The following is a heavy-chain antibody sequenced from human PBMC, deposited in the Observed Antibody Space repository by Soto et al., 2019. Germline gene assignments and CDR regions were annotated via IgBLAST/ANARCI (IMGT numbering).Heavy chain of an antibody. CDR3: ARGNSSSSIILGY. Sequence: LSETLSLTCAVYGGSFSGYYWSWIRQPPGKGLEWIGEINHSGSTNYNPSLKSRVTISVDTSKNQFSLKLSSVTAADTAVYYCARGNSSSSIILGYWGQGTLVTVSS. V-gene: IGHV4-34*01. CDR1: GGSFSGYY. CDR2: INHSGST. J-gene: IGHJ4*02. D-gene: IGHD6-6*01.